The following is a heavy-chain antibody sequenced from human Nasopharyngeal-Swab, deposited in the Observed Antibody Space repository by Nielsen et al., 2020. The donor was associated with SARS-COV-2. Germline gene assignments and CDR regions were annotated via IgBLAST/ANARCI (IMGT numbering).Heavy chain of an antibody. D-gene: IGHD2-15*01. CDR3: AGLYCSGGSCYSLFDS. Sequence: SETLSLTCTVSGGSISIRSYYWGWIRQPPGKGLEWVGNIYYSGNTYYNPSLKSRVTISVEMSKNQFSLKLSSVTAADTAVYYCAGLYCSGGSCYSLFDSWGQGTLVTVSS. V-gene: IGHV4-39*01. CDR2: IYYSGNT. CDR1: GGSISIRSYY. J-gene: IGHJ4*02.